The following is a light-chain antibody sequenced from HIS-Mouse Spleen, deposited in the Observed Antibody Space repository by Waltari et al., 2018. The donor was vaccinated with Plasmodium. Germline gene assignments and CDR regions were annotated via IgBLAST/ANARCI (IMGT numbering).Light chain of an antibody. V-gene: IGLV5-37*01. CDR1: SDINYGTYN. Sequence: QPVLTQPPSSSASPGDSARLTCTLPSDINYGTYNIYWYQLKQGSPPRYLLYYYSDSDKGQGSGVPSRFSGSKDASANTGILLISGLQSEDEADYYCMIWPSNASGVFGGGTKLTVL. CDR2: YYSDSDK. J-gene: IGLJ3*02. CDR3: MIWPSNASGV.